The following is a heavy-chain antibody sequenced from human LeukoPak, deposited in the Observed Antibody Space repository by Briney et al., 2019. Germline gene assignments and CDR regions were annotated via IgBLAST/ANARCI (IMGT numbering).Heavy chain of an antibody. CDR3: ARVLPELTTAGSFWFDP. CDR1: GGTFSSYA. Sequence: GGSLRLSCAASGGTFSSYAISWVRQAPGQGLEWMGGIIPIFGTANYAQKFQGRVTITADESTSTAYMELSSLRSEDTAVYYCARVLPELTTAGSFWFDPWGQGTLVTVSS. CDR2: IIPIFGTA. J-gene: IGHJ5*02. V-gene: IGHV1-69*01. D-gene: IGHD3-10*01.